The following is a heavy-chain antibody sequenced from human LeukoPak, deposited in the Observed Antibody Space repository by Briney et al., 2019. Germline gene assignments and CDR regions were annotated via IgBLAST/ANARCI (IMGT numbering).Heavy chain of an antibody. CDR1: GRSLSSYY. Sequence: SETLSLTCTVSGRSLSSYYWSWLRQPPGKGLEWIGYIYYSGSTNYNPSLKSRVTISVDTSKIQFSLKLSSVTAADTAVYYCARVGVATNLGYYYYMDVWGKGTTVTVSS. V-gene: IGHV4-59*01. J-gene: IGHJ6*03. CDR2: IYYSGST. D-gene: IGHD3-3*01. CDR3: ARVGVATNLGYYYYMDV.